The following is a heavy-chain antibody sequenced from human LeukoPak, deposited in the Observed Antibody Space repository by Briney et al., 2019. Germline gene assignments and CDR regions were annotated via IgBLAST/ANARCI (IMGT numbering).Heavy chain of an antibody. Sequence: SVKVSCKASGGTFSSYAISWVRQAPGQGLEWMGRIIPILGIANYAQKFQGRVTITADKSTSTAYMELSSLRSEDTAVYYCAGAESGITGTTLYDYWGQGTLVTVSS. CDR1: GGTFSSYA. J-gene: IGHJ4*02. CDR2: IIPILGIA. CDR3: AGAESGITGTTLYDY. V-gene: IGHV1-69*04. D-gene: IGHD1-20*01.